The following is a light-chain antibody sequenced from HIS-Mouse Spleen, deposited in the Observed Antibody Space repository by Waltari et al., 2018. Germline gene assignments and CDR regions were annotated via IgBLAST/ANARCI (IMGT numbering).Light chain of an antibody. CDR3: GTWDSSLSAWV. CDR1: SSNIGNNY. V-gene: IGLV1-51*01. Sequence: QSVLTQPPSVSAAPGQKVTISCSGSSSNIGNNYVSCYQQLPGPAPKLLIYDNNKRPSGIPDRFSGSKSGTSATLGITGLQTGDEADYYCGTWDSSLSAWVFGGGTKLTVL. CDR2: DNN. J-gene: IGLJ3*02.